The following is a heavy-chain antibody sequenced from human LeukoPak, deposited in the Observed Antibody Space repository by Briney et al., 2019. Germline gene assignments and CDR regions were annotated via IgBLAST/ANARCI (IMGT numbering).Heavy chain of an antibody. CDR1: GYTFTSYD. D-gene: IGHD3-3*01. CDR3: ARVRGDYDFWSGSNWFDP. J-gene: IGHJ5*02. CDR2: MNPNSGNT. V-gene: IGHV1-8*01. Sequence: GASVKVSCKASGYTFTSYDINWVRQATGQGLEWMGWMNPNSGNTGYAQNFQGRVTMTRNTSISTAYMELSSLRSEDTAVYYCARVRGDYDFWSGSNWFDPWGQGTLVTVSS.